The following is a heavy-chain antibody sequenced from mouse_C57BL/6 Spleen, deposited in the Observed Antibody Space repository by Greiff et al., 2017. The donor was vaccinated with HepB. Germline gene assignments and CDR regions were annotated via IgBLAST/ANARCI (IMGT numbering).Heavy chain of an antibody. V-gene: IGHV1-7*01. D-gene: IGHD1-1*01. CDR1: GYTFTSYW. J-gene: IGHJ3*01. Sequence: QVQLKQSGAELAKPGASVKLSCKASGYTFTSYWMHWVKQRPGQGLEWIGYINPSSGYTKYNQKFKDKATLTADKSSSTAYMQLSSLTYEDSAVYYCAIYYYGAAWFAYWGQGTLVTVSA. CDR3: AIYYYGAAWFAY. CDR2: INPSSGYT.